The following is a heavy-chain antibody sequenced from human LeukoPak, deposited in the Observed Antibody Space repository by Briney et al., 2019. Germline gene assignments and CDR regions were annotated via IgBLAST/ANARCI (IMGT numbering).Heavy chain of an antibody. CDR1: GFTFSSYG. CDR3: AKDSHYGVYYFDY. CDR2: ISGSGGST. Sequence: PGGSLRLSCAASGFTFSSYGMSWVRQAPGKGLEWVSAISGSGGSTYYADSVKGRFTISRDNSKNTLYLQMNSLRAEDTAVYYCAKDSHYGVYYFDYWGQGTLVTVSS. D-gene: IGHD4-17*01. J-gene: IGHJ4*02. V-gene: IGHV3-23*01.